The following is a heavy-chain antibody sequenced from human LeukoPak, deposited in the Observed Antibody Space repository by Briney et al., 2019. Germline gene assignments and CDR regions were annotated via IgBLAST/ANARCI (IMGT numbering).Heavy chain of an antibody. V-gene: IGHV3-73*01. Sequence: GGSLRLSCAASGFTFSGSAMHWVRQASGKGLEWVGRIRSKANSYATAYAASVKGRFTISRDDSKNTAYLQMNSLKTEDTAVYYCTREDIVVVPAASHYYYYYYMDVWGKGTTVTVSS. CDR3: TREDIVVVPAASHYYYYYYMDV. D-gene: IGHD2-2*01. CDR2: IRSKANSYAT. J-gene: IGHJ6*03. CDR1: GFTFSGSA.